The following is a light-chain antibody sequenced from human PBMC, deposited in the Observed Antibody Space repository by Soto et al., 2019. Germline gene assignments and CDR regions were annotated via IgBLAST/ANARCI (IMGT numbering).Light chain of an antibody. J-gene: IGKJ1*01. V-gene: IGKV1-39*01. Sequence: DIQMTRSPSSLSASVGDRVTITCRAGQYIGRYLNWYQQKPGKAPKLLIYAASSLQSGVPLRFSGSGSGTDFTLTISSLQPEDFATYYCQQGYSTPRTFGQGTKVDI. CDR2: AAS. CDR3: QQGYSTPRT. CDR1: QYIGRY.